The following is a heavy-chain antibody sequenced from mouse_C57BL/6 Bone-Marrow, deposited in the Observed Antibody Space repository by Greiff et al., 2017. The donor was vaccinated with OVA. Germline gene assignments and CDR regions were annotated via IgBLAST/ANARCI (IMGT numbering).Heavy chain of an antibody. CDR1: GYTFTSYW. CDR2: IYPGSGST. V-gene: IGHV1-55*01. CDR3: AREGQLRPGY. J-gene: IGHJ2*01. D-gene: IGHD3-2*02. Sequence: QVQLQQPGAELVKPGASVKLSCKASGYTFTSYWMHWVKQRPGQGLEWIGDIYPGSGSTNYNEKFKSKATLTVDTSSSTAYMQLSSLTSEDSAVYYCAREGQLRPGYWGQGTTLTVSS.